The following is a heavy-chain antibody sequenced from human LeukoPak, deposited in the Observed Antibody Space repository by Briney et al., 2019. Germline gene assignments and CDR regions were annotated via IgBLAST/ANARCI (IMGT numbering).Heavy chain of an antibody. CDR1: GGSISSYS. Sequence: SETLSLTCTVSGGSISSYSWSWIRQPAGKGLEWIGRIYTSGSTNYNPSLKSPVTMSVDTSTNQFSLKLRSVTAADAAVDDCARDRYCYDSSGYLFGYWGQGTLVTDSS. CDR3: ARDRYCYDSSGYLFGY. J-gene: IGHJ4*02. CDR2: IYTSGST. V-gene: IGHV4-4*07. D-gene: IGHD3-22*01.